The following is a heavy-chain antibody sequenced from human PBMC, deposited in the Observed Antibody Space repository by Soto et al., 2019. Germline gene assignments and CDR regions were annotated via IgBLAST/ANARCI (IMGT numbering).Heavy chain of an antibody. CDR2: IIPLFRLA. D-gene: IGHD3-10*01. Sequence: QVQLVQSGAEVKRPGSSVKVSCRASGDTFSNFSVNWVRQAPGQGLEWMGGIIPLFRLADYAQKFQGRLTITADHSTSTTFMELNSLTSEDTAFYYCARGGTLNRGAPQVDWFDPWGQGTLVLVSS. V-gene: IGHV1-69*17. CDR1: GDTFSNFS. CDR3: ARGGTLNRGAPQVDWFDP. J-gene: IGHJ5*02.